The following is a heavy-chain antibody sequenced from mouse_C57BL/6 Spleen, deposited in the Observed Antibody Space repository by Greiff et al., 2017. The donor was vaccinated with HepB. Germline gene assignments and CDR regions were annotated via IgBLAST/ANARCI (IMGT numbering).Heavy chain of an antibody. V-gene: IGHV3-6*01. D-gene: IGHD1-1*01. CDR2: LSYDGSN. CDR1: GYSITSGYY. CDR3: ARADYYGSRAWFAY. J-gene: IGHJ3*01. Sequence: VQLKESGPGLVKPSQSLSLTCSVPGYSITSGYYWNWIRQFPGNKLEWMGYLSYDGSNNYNPSLKNRISITRDTSKNQFFLKLNSVTTEDTATYYCARADYYGSRAWFAYWGQGTLVTVSA.